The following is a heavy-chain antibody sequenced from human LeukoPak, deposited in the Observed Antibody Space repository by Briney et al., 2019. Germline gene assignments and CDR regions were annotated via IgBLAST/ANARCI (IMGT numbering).Heavy chain of an antibody. Sequence: PGGSERLSCKGHGYSFTNYWIGWVSQMPGKGLEWMGIIYPGDSDTRYSPSFQGHVTISADKSINTAYLQWSSLKASDTAMYYCARHGFRESPINNWFDPRGAGKLGTVSS. CDR1: GYSFTNYW. V-gene: IGHV5-51*01. CDR2: IYPGDSDT. D-gene: IGHD5-12*01. J-gene: IGHJ5*02. CDR3: ARHGFRESPINNWFDP.